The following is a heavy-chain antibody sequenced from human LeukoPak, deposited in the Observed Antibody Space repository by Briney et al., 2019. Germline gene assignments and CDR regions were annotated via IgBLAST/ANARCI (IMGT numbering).Heavy chain of an antibody. J-gene: IGHJ4*02. V-gene: IGHV4-59*01. CDR1: GGSISSNY. CDR2: IYYSGST. D-gene: IGHD5-18*01. Sequence: PSETLSLTCTVSGGSISSNYWSWIRQPPGKGLEWIGYIYYSGSTNYNPSLKSRVTISVDTSKNQFSLKLSSVTAADTAVYYCARGSGYTAMVNWGQGTLVTVSS. CDR3: ARGSGYTAMVN.